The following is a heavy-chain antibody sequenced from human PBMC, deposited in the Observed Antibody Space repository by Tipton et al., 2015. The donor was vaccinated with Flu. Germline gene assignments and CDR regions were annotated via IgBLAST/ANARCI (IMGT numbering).Heavy chain of an antibody. CDR3: ARELAARFSHWFDP. Sequence: TLSLTCTVSGGSISSYYWSWIRQPAGKGLEWIGRIYTSGSTNYNPPLKSRVTMSVDTSKNQFSLKLSSVTAADTAVYYCARELAARFSHWFDPWGQGTLVTVSS. CDR2: IYTSGST. V-gene: IGHV4-4*07. CDR1: GGSISSYY. J-gene: IGHJ5*02. D-gene: IGHD6-6*01.